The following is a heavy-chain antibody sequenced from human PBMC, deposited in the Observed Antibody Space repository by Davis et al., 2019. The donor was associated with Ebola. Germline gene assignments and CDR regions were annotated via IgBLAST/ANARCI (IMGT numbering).Heavy chain of an antibody. CDR1: GFTFSSYW. D-gene: IGHD6-6*01. CDR2: IKQDGSEK. CDR3: ARSISSSSGYYYYGMDV. J-gene: IGHJ6*02. Sequence: GESLKISCAASGFTFSSYWMSWVRQAPGKGLEWVANIKQDGSEKYYVDSVKGRFTISRDNAKNSLYLQMNSLRAEDTAVYYCARSISSSSGYYYYGMDVWGQGTTVTVSS. V-gene: IGHV3-7*01.